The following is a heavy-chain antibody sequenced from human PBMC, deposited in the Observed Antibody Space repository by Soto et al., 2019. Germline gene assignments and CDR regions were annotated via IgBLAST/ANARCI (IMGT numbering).Heavy chain of an antibody. J-gene: IGHJ4*02. D-gene: IGHD4-17*01. V-gene: IGHV3-21*01. CDR2: IRGFSPYT. Sequence: PGGSLRLSCSASGFPFSNYAMSWVRQAPGKGLEWVSGIRGFSPYTFYAESVKGRFTISRDNAKNSLYLQMNSLRAEDTAVYYCAKDRAFYGDYDSPPDYWGQGTPVTVSS. CDR3: AKDRAFYGDYDSPPDY. CDR1: GFPFSNYA.